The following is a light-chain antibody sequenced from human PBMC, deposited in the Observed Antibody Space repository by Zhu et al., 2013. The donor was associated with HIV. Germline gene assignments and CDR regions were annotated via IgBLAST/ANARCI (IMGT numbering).Light chain of an antibody. CDR2: RNN. J-gene: IGLJ3*02. CDR1: SSNIGNNY. Sequence: QSVVTQPPSASGTPGQRVTISCSGTSSNIGNNYVYWYQQVPGTAPKLLIHRNNQRPSGVPDRFSGSKSGTSASLAISGLRSEDEADYHCATWDDSLIWVFGGGTKLTVL. V-gene: IGLV1-47*01. CDR3: ATWDDSLIWV.